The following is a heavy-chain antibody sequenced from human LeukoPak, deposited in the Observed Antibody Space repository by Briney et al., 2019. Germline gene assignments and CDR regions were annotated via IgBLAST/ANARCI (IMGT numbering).Heavy chain of an antibody. CDR2: IRSKANSYAT. CDR1: GFTFSGSA. J-gene: IGHJ4*02. V-gene: IGHV3-73*01. Sequence: GGSLRLSCAASGFTFSGSAMHWVRQASGKGLEWVGRIRSKANSYATAYAASVKGRFTISRDDSKNTAYLQMNSLKTEDTAVYYCTRQLEAAYCGGDCFDYWGQGTLVTVSS. CDR3: TRQLEAAYCGGDCFDY. D-gene: IGHD2-21*02.